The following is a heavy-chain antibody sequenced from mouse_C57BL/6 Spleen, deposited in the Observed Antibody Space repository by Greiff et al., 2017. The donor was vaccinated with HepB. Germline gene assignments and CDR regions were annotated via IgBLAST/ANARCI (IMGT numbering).Heavy chain of an antibody. D-gene: IGHD1-1*01. Sequence: VQLQQSGAELVKPGASVKISCKASGYAFSSYWMNWVKQRPGKGLEGIGQIFPGDGDTNYNGKFKGKATLTADNSSSTADMQLSSLTSEDSAVYFCARWGIITTVVAGNFDYWGQGTTLTVSS. CDR1: GYAFSSYW. CDR2: IFPGDGDT. J-gene: IGHJ2*01. V-gene: IGHV1-80*01. CDR3: ARWGIITTVVAGNFDY.